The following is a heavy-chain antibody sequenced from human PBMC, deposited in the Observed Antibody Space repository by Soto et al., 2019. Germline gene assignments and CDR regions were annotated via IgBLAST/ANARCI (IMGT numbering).Heavy chain of an antibody. Sequence: QVQLVESGGGVVQPGRSLRLSCAASGFTFSSYAMHWVRQAPGKGLEWVAVISYDGSNKYYADSVKGRFTISRDNSKNTRYLQMNSLRAEDTAVYYCARELVRKGLYYYYGMDVWGQGTTVTVSS. D-gene: IGHD3-16*02. CDR2: ISYDGSNK. V-gene: IGHV3-30-3*01. CDR3: ARELVRKGLYYYYGMDV. CDR1: GFTFSSYA. J-gene: IGHJ6*02.